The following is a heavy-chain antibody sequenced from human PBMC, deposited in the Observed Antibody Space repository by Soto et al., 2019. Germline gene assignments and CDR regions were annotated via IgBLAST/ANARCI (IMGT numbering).Heavy chain of an antibody. V-gene: IGHV3-11*05. CDR3: ARPGDNYNVLDY. CDR1: GFSISDHY. J-gene: IGHJ4*02. D-gene: IGHD3-10*02. CDR2: SSNSGTFT. Sequence: QVQLVESGGGLVKPGGSLRLTCAASGFSISDHYMSWIRQAPGKGLEWVSYSSNSGTFTKYAASVKGRFSISRDNAKNSLYLEINSLRGEDTAIYYCARPGDNYNVLDYWGQGTPVTVSS.